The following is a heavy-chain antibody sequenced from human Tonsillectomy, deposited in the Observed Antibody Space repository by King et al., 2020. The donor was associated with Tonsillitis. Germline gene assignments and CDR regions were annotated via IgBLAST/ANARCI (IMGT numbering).Heavy chain of an antibody. Sequence: QLQESGPGLVKPSETLSLTCSVSGGSISSYYWSWIRQPPGQGLALIGDIYYSGSTNYNPSLNSRVTISVDTSKNHFSLKLRSVTAADTAVYYCARKTYCSGGSCYGASWFDPWGQGTLVTVSS. CDR3: ARKTYCSGGSCYGASWFDP. D-gene: IGHD2-15*01. CDR1: GGSISSYY. V-gene: IGHV4-59*01. CDR2: IYYSGST. J-gene: IGHJ5*02.